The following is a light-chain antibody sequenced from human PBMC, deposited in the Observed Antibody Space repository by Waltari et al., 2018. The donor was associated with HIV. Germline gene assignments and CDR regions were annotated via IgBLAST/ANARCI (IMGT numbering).Light chain of an antibody. CDR1: SSDVGGYNY. CDR2: EVS. Sequence: QSALTQPASVSGSPGQSITISCTGTSSDVGGYNYVSWYQQHPGKAPKLMIYEVSNRPSGISNRFSGSKSCNTASLTISGLQAEDEADYYCTSYTSSGTLYVFGTGTKVTVL. CDR3: TSYTSSGTLYV. V-gene: IGLV2-14*01. J-gene: IGLJ1*01.